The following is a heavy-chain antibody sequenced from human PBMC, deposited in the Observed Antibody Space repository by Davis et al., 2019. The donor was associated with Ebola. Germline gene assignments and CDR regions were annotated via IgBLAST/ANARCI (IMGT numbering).Heavy chain of an antibody. CDR2: IIGTSDSI. V-gene: IGHV3-48*02. D-gene: IGHD3-10*01. CDR3: ARRTYKNFDL. J-gene: IGHJ2*01. CDR1: GFPFTSYT. Sequence: GGALRLSFAAPGFPFTSYTLNWVRQAPGKGLEWSSYIIGTSDSIVYADSVKGRFTVSRDNAKNSVFLQMNNLRDGDTAVYYCARRTYKNFDLWGPGTLVTVSS.